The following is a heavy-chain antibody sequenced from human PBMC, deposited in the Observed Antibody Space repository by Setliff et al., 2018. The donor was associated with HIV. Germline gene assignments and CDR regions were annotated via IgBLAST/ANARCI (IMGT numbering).Heavy chain of an antibody. CDR3: ARGPLDSSGYRSDAFDI. V-gene: IGHV4-39*07. Sequence: SETLSLTCTVSGGSISTNSYYWGWIRQSPGKGLEWVGNVHNSGSTYYNPSLKSRVTISVDTSKNQFSLKLSSVTAADTAVYYCARGPLDSSGYRSDAFDIWGQGTMVTVSS. CDR1: GGSISTNSYY. CDR2: VHNSGST. D-gene: IGHD3-22*01. J-gene: IGHJ3*02.